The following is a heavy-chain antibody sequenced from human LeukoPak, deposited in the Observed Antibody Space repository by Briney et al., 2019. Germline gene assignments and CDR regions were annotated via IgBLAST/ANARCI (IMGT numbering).Heavy chain of an antibody. CDR2: INPNSGGT. Sequence: GASVKVSCKASGYTFTGYYMHWVRQAPGQGLEWMGWINPNSGGTNYAQKFQGRVTMTRDTSISTAYMELSRLRSDDTAVYYCARELVRDGYNYDYWGQGTLVTVSS. CDR1: GYTFTGYY. J-gene: IGHJ4*02. V-gene: IGHV1-2*02. D-gene: IGHD5-24*01. CDR3: ARELVRDGYNYDY.